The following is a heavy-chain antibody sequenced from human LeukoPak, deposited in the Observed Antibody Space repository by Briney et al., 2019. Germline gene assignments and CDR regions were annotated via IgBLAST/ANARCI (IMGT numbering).Heavy chain of an antibody. CDR2: INPNSGDT. J-gene: IGHJ4*02. D-gene: IGHD5-12*01. V-gene: IGHV1-2*02. Sequence: ASVKVSCKPSGYTFTDNYMHWVRQAPGQGLEWMGWINPNSGDTYYAQKFQGRVTMTRDTSIGTASMELTRLRSDDTAVYYCARGRYSGYDPPTDYWGQGTLVTVSS. CDR3: ARGRYSGYDPPTDY. CDR1: GYTFTDNY.